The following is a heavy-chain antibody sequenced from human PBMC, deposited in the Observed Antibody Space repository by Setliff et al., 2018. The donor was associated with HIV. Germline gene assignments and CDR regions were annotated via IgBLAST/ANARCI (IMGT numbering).Heavy chain of an antibody. D-gene: IGHD4-4*01. Sequence: PGESLKISCAASGFTLSDHYIDWVRQAPGKGLEWVGRSRNKANSYTTEYAASVKGRFTISRDDSKNSLYLQMNSLKTEDTAVYYCTRVDSNYEKFDCWGQGSLVTVSS. V-gene: IGHV3-72*01. CDR3: TRVDSNYEKFDC. CDR1: GFTLSDHY. J-gene: IGHJ4*02. CDR2: SRNKANSYTT.